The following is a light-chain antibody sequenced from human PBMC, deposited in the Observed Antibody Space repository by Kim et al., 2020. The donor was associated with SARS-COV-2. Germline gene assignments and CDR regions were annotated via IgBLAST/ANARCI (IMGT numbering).Light chain of an antibody. CDR3: QAWDSSTSHVV. J-gene: IGLJ2*01. V-gene: IGLV3-1*01. CDR2: QDS. CDR1: KLGDKY. Sequence: SYELTQPPSVSVSPGQTASITCSGDKLGDKYACWYQQKPGQSPVLVIYQDSKRPSGIPERFSGSNSGNTATLTISGTQAMVEADYYCQAWDSSTSHVVFGGGTQLTVL.